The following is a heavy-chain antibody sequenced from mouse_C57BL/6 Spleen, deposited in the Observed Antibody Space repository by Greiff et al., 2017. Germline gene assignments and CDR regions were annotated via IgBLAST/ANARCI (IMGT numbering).Heavy chain of an antibody. J-gene: IGHJ3*01. D-gene: IGHD2-3*01. Sequence: QVQLQQPGAELVMPGASVKLSCKASGYTFTSYWMHWVKQRPGQGLEWIGELDPSDSYTNYNQKFKGKSTLTVDKSSSTAYMQLSSLTSEDSAVYYCARRAYDGYYTFAYWGQGTLVTVSA. CDR2: LDPSDSYT. V-gene: IGHV1-69*01. CDR3: ARRAYDGYYTFAY. CDR1: GYTFTSYW.